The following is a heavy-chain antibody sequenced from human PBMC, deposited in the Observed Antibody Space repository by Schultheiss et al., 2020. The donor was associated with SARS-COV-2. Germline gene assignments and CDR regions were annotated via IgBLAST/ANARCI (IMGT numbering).Heavy chain of an antibody. CDR3: TTALPIVTAITG. D-gene: IGHD2-21*02. Sequence: GGSLRLSCGASGFTFSSYWMHWVRQVAGKGLVWVSGMNTDGRTTRYADSVKGRFTISRDNSKNTLYLQMNSLKTEDTAVYYCTTALPIVTAITGWGQGTLVTVSS. V-gene: IGHV3-74*01. CDR2: MNTDGRTT. J-gene: IGHJ4*02. CDR1: GFTFSSYW.